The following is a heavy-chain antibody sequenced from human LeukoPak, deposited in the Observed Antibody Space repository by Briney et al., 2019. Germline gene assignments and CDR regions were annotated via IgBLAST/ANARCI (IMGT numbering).Heavy chain of an antibody. J-gene: IGHJ4*02. V-gene: IGHV4-38-2*02. CDR1: DYSISSAYY. D-gene: IGHD2-21*02. CDR2: IYHSGST. Sequence: SETLSLTCAVSDYSISSAYYWGWIRQPPGKGLEWIGSIYHSGSTDYNPSLKSRVTISVDTSKNQFSLKLRSVTAADTAVYYCARDQAYCGGDCYFDFWGQGTLVTVTS. CDR3: ARDQAYCGGDCYFDF.